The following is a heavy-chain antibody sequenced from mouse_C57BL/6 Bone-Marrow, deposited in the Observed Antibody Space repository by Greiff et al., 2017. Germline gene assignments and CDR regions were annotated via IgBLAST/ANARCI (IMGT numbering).Heavy chain of an antibody. V-gene: IGHV8-8*01. CDR2: IWWDVDK. CDR1: GFSLSTFGMG. J-gene: IGHJ4*01. CDR3: ARKAYYAMDY. Sequence: QVTLKESGPGILQPSQTLSLTCSFSGFSLSTFGMGVGWIRQPSGKGLEWLAHIWWDVDKYTNQALKSRLTISKYTSKNPVFLKIANVDTADTATYYCARKAYYAMDYWGQGTSVTVSS.